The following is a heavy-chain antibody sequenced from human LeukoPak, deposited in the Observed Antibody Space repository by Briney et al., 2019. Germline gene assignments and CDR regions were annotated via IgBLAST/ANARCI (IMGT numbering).Heavy chain of an antibody. J-gene: IGHJ3*02. D-gene: IGHD6-19*01. V-gene: IGHV3-23*01. CDR2: ISGSGGST. Sequence: GGSLRLSCAASGFTFSSYAMSWVRQAPGKGLEWVSAISGSGGSTYYADSVKGWFTISRDNSKNTLYLQMNSLRAEDTAVYYCAKVVAVPRDAFDIWGQGTMVTVSS. CDR3: AKVVAVPRDAFDI. CDR1: GFTFSSYA.